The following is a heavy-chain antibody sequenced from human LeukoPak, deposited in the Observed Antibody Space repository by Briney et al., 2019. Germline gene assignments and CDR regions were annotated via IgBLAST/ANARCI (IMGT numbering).Heavy chain of an antibody. CDR2: VDPEDGET. CDR1: GYTFTDYY. Sequence: ASVKVSCKVSGYTFTDYYMHWVQQAPGKGLEWMGLVDPEDGETIYAEKFQGRVTITAGTSTDTAYMELSSLRSEDTAVYYCATDTLMVRGVIGYWGQGTLVTVSS. J-gene: IGHJ4*02. V-gene: IGHV1-69-2*01. D-gene: IGHD3-10*01. CDR3: ATDTLMVRGVIGY.